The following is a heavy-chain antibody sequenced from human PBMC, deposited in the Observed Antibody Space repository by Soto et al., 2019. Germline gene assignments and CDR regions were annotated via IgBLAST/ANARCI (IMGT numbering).Heavy chain of an antibody. CDR2: IIPIFGTA. D-gene: IGHD3-10*01. CDR3: ARDTPLVSRDYYYGMDV. V-gene: IGHV1-69*01. J-gene: IGHJ6*02. CDR1: GGTFSSYA. Sequence: QVQLVQSGAEVKKPGSSVKVSCKASGGTFSSYAISWVRQAPGQGREWMGGIIPIFGTANYAQKFQGRVTITADESTSTAYMELSSLRSEDTAVYYCARDTPLVSRDYYYGMDVWGQGTTVTVSS.